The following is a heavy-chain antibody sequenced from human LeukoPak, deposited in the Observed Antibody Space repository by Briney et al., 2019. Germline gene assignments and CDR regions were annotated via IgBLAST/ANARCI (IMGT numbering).Heavy chain of an antibody. CDR1: GGSISSGDYY. CDR3: ARVRRLYDYVWGSYLGDAFDI. V-gene: IGHV4-30-4*01. J-gene: IGHJ3*02. Sequence: NPSQTLSLTCTVSGGSISSGDYYWSWIRQPPGKGLEWIGYFYYGGRPYYNPSLKSRVTISVDTSKNQFSLKLSSVTAADTAVYYCARVRRLYDYVWGSYLGDAFDIWGQGTMVTVSS. D-gene: IGHD3-16*01. CDR2: FYYGGRP.